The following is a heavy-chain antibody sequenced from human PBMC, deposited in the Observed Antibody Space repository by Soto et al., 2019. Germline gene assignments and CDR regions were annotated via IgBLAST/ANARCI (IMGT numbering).Heavy chain of an antibody. J-gene: IGHJ4*02. CDR1: GDSIGSGDYW. Sequence: HVQLQESGPGLVKPSETLSLTCTVSGDSIGSGDYWWSWIRQSPGKGLEWIGYISYSGSTYYNPSLRSRVTISGDTSKNQFYVMLTSVPASDTAVYYCARAISGWYFDYWGQGALVAVS. CDR2: ISYSGST. V-gene: IGHV4-30-4*01. CDR3: ARAISGWYFDY. D-gene: IGHD6-19*01.